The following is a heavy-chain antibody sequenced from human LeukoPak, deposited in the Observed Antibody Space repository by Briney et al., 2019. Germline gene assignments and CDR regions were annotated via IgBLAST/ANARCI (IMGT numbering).Heavy chain of an antibody. Sequence: GGSLRLSCAASGFTFSDYYMSWIRQAPGKGLEWVSYIGSSGRTIYYADSVKGRFTISRDNAKNSLYLQMNSLRAEDTAVYYCASGIVATISAFDIWGQGTMVTVSS. D-gene: IGHD5-12*01. J-gene: IGHJ3*02. V-gene: IGHV3-11*04. CDR3: ASGIVATISAFDI. CDR1: GFTFSDYY. CDR2: IGSSGRTI.